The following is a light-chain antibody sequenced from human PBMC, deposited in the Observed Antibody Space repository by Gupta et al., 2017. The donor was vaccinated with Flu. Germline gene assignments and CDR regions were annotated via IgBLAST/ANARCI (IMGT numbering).Light chain of an antibody. Sequence: GTFACTGSNSDVGHYDYVPWYQQHPGRAPKLMIYGVRERPAGVPDRFSGSKSGNTASLTISGLQAEDEADYYCCSYAGTFTFVFGGGTKLNVL. CDR2: GVR. V-gene: IGLV2-11*03. CDR3: CSYAGTFTFV. J-gene: IGLJ3*02. CDR1: NSDVGHYDY.